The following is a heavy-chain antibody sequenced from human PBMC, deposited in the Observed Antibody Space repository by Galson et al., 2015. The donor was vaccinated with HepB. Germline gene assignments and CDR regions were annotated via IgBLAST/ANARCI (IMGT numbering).Heavy chain of an antibody. J-gene: IGHJ6*03. CDR1: GFTFNSYA. Sequence: SLRLSCAASGFTFNSYAMHWVRQAPDKGLEWVAVLSYDGSNKYYADSVKGRFTNSRDNSKNTLFLQMHSLRTEDTAVYYCARSRGGYSPIYYYYYMDVWGKGTTVTVSS. V-gene: IGHV3-30-3*01. CDR3: ARSRGGYSPIYYYYYMDV. D-gene: IGHD2-15*01. CDR2: LSYDGSNK.